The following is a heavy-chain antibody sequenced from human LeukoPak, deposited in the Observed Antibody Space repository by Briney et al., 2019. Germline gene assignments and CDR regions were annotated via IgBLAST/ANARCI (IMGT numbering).Heavy chain of an antibody. Sequence: KPSETLSLTCTVSGGSISSYYWGWIRQPPGKGLEWIGSIYYSGSTYYNPSLKSRVTISVDTSKNQFSLKLSSVTAADTAVYYCARHVSGGTDYWGQGTLVTVSS. D-gene: IGHD2-15*01. V-gene: IGHV4-39*01. CDR2: IYYSGST. CDR3: ARHVSGGTDY. J-gene: IGHJ4*02. CDR1: GGSISSYY.